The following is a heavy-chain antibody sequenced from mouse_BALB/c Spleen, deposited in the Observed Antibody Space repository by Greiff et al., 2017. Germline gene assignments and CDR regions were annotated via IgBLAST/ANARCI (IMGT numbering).Heavy chain of an antibody. CDR2: ILPGSGST. Sequence: QVHVKQSGAELMKPGASVKISCKATGYTFSSYWIEWVKQRPGHGLEWIGEILPGSGSTNYNEKFKGKATFTADTSSNTAYMQLSSLTSEDSAVYYCARDGYDRYYYAMDYWGQGTSVTVSS. D-gene: IGHD2-2*01. V-gene: IGHV1-9*01. CDR3: ARDGYDRYYYAMDY. CDR1: GYTFSSYW. J-gene: IGHJ4*01.